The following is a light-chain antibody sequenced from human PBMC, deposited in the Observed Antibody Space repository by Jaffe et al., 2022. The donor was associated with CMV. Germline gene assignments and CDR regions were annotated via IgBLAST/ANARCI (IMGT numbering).Light chain of an antibody. CDR3: GTWDGV. CDR2: DNN. Sequence: QSVLTQPPSVSAAPGQKVTISCSGSSSNIGNNYVSWYQQLPGTAPKLLIYDNNKRPSGIPDRFSGSKSGTSATLGITGLQTGDEADYYCGTWDGVFGGGTKLTVL. CDR1: SSNIGNNY. V-gene: IGLV1-51*01. J-gene: IGLJ3*02.